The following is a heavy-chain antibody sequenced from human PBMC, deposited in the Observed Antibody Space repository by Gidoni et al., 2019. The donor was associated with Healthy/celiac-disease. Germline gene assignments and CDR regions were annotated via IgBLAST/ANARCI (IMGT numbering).Heavy chain of an antibody. CDR1: GYTFSTSC. CDR3: ARDLRDSSGYYLGGPDY. Sequence: QVQLVESGGGVVQPGSSLRLSCAASGYTFSTSCRHWVRHDPGKGLVWVAVIWDDESNKYYADSVKGRFTISRDNSKNTLYLQMNSLRAEDTAVYYCARDLRDSSGYYLGGPDYWGQGTLVTVSS. J-gene: IGHJ4*02. CDR2: IWDDESNK. V-gene: IGHV3-33*01. D-gene: IGHD3-22*01.